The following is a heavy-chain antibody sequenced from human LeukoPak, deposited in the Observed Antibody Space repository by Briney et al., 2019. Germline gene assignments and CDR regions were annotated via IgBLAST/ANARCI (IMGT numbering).Heavy chain of an antibody. J-gene: IGHJ5*02. Sequence: SETLSLTCTVSGGSISSSSYYWGWIRQPPGKGLELIGSIYYSGSTYYNPSLKSRVTISVDTSKNQFSLKLSSVTAADTAVYYCARSRLGYSGYDLGVGANWFDPWGQGTLVTVSS. V-gene: IGHV4-39*07. CDR3: ARSRLGYSGYDLGVGANWFDP. D-gene: IGHD5-12*01. CDR2: IYYSGST. CDR1: GGSISSSSYY.